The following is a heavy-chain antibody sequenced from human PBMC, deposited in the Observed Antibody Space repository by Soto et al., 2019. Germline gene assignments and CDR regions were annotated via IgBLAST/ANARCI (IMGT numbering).Heavy chain of an antibody. D-gene: IGHD6-13*01. CDR2: INPASAIT. Sequence: QVQLVQSGAEVKKPGASVKVSCRTSGYTFKHYYIHWVRQAPGQGLEWLGIINPASAITNYSQEFQDRVTLTMDTSTTTVYMELSGLRAEDTAIFYCARDLAAGDHWGQGTLVTVSS. CDR3: ARDLAAGDH. J-gene: IGHJ4*02. V-gene: IGHV1-46*02. CDR1: GYTFKHYY.